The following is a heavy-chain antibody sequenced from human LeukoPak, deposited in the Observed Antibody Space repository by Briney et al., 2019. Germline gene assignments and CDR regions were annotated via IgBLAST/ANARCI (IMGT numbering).Heavy chain of an antibody. D-gene: IGHD2-21*02. CDR1: GFTFDDYA. CDR2: ITGSGSST. CDR3: AKPPRVVVVTAFDS. Sequence: PGGSLRLSCAASGFTFDDYAMHWVRQAPGKGLEWVSSITGSGSSTYYADSVKGRFTISRDNSKNTLYVQMNSLRAEDTAVYHCAKPPRVVVVTAFDSWGQGTLVTVSS. J-gene: IGHJ4*02. V-gene: IGHV3-23*01.